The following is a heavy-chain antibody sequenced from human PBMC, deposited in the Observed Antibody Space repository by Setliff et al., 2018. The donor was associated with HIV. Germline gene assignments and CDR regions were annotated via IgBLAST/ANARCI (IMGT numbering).Heavy chain of an antibody. J-gene: IGHJ3*02. CDR3: ARAPYHHDGSGFKPWAYAFDI. CDR2: ISSSRNYR. D-gene: IGHD3-22*01. V-gene: IGHV3-21*01. CDR1: GFTFGDYT. Sequence: GSLRLSCAASGFTFGDYTMNWVRQAPGKGLEWVSCISSSRNYRHYADSVKGRFTISRDNAKNSLYLEMNSLRAEDTAVYYCARAPYHHDGSGFKPWAYAFDIWGQGTMVTV.